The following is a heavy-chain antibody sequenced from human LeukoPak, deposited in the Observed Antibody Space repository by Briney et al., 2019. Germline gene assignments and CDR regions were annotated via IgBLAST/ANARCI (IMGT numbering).Heavy chain of an antibody. CDR1: GDSISSRSYY. D-gene: IGHD3-22*01. Sequence: SETLSLTCTVSGDSISSRSYYWGWIRQPPGKGLEWIGSIYYSEGTYYNPSLKSRVTISVDKSKNQFSLKLSSVTAADTAVYYCARITMIVVEHNAFDIWGQGTMVTVSS. CDR2: IYYSEGT. CDR3: ARITMIVVEHNAFDI. V-gene: IGHV4-39*07. J-gene: IGHJ3*02.